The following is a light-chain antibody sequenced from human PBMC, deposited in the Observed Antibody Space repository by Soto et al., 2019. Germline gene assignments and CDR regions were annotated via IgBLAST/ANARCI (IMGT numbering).Light chain of an antibody. J-gene: IGKJ1*01. CDR3: LQYYNFSWT. V-gene: IGKV1-5*01. Sequence: TITCRASASITDYLAGYQQKPGQAPKVLTYAASSLQSGVPSRFSGSGSGTEFTLTISSLQPDDIATYYGLQYYNFSWTFGQGTKVDIK. CDR2: AAS. CDR1: ASITDY.